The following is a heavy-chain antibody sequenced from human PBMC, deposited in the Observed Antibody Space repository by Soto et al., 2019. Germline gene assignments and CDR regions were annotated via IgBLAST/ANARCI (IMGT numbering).Heavy chain of an antibody. CDR2: ISSNGGST. CDR1: GLTFSSYA. CDR3: VKEVGCSSTGCYTGTGGMDV. V-gene: IGHV3-64D*06. D-gene: IGHD2-2*02. J-gene: IGHJ6*02. Sequence: GGSLRLSCSASGLTFSSYAMHWVRQAPGKGLEYVSAISSNGGSTYYADSVKGRFTISRDNSKNTLYLQMSSLRAEDTAVYYCVKEVGCSSTGCYTGTGGMDVWGQGTTVTVSS.